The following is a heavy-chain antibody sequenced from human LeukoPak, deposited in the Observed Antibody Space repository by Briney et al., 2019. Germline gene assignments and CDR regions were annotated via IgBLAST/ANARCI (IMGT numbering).Heavy chain of an antibody. D-gene: IGHD3-10*01. V-gene: IGHV1-69*13. CDR1: GGTFSSYA. CDR2: IIPIFGTA. CDR3: ATRQDVRPVRGVII. J-gene: IGHJ4*02. Sequence: ASVKVSCKASGGTFSSYAISWVRQAPGQGLEWMGGIIPIFGTANYAQKFQGRVTIAADESTSTAYMELSSLRSEDTAVYYCATRQDVRPVRGVIIWGQGTLVTVSS.